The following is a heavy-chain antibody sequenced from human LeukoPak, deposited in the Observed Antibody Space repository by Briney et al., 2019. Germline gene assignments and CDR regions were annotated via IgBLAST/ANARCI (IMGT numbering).Heavy chain of an antibody. V-gene: IGHV3-30*18. CDR1: GFTFSNYG. Sequence: GGSLRLSCAASGFTFSNYGMHWVRQAPGKGLDWVSFISYDGSNKYYADSVKGRFTISRDNSKNTLYLQMNSLRAEDTAVYYCAKDPRRYSRTGGYFEYWGQGILVTVSS. D-gene: IGHD6-13*01. CDR3: AKDPRRYSRTGGYFEY. CDR2: ISYDGSNK. J-gene: IGHJ4*02.